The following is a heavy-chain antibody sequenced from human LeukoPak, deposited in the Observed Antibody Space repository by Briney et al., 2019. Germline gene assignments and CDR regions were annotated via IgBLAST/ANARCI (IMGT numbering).Heavy chain of an antibody. J-gene: IGHJ6*02. CDR2: MNPNSGNT. CDR1: GYTFTSYD. V-gene: IGHV1-8*01. Sequence: ASVKVSCKASGYTFTSYDINWVRQATGQGLEWMRWMNPNSGNTGYAQKFQGRVTMTRNTSISTAYMELSSLRSEDTAVYYCARGPGWYNYYYGMDVWGQGTTVTVSS. D-gene: IGHD6-19*01. CDR3: ARGPGWYNYYYGMDV.